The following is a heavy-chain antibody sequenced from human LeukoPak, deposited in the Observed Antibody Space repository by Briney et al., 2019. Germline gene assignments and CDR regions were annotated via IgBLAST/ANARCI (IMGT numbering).Heavy chain of an antibody. CDR2: INTSGST. CDR3: ARVVVVVAARATLDY. D-gene: IGHD2-15*01. V-gene: IGHV4-34*01. Sequence: SETLSLTCAVYGGSFSGYYWSWIRQPPGKGLEWIGEINTSGSTNYNPSLKSRVTISVDTSKNQFSLKLSSVTAADTAVYYCARVVVVVAARATLDYWGQGTLVTVSS. CDR1: GGSFSGYY. J-gene: IGHJ4*02.